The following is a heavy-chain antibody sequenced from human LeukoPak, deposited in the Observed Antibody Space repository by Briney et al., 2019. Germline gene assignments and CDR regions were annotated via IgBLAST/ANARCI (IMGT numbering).Heavy chain of an antibody. D-gene: IGHD4-17*01. V-gene: IGHV3-48*01. CDR3: VRTGEPYCDYNYYYYMDV. Sequence: PGGSLRLSCTASGFIFNTYSMTWVRQAPGKGLEWVSYISGGSKNILYAESVKGRFTISRDNARNSVSLQMDTLRVDDTAVYYCVRTGEPYCDYNYYYYMDVWRKGPTVTVSS. CDR2: ISGGSKNI. J-gene: IGHJ6*03. CDR1: GFIFNTYS.